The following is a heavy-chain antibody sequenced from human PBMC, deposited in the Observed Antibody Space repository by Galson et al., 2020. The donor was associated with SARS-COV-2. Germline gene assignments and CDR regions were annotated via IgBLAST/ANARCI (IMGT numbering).Heavy chain of an antibody. J-gene: IGHJ4*02. D-gene: IGHD2-15*01. Sequence: ETSETLSLTCTVSGGSISSYYLSWIRQPPGKGLEWIGSIYYSGSTTYNPSPKSRVTISVDTSKNQSSLKLSSVTAADTAVYYCARRGLGYCSGGSCYSGFEYWGQGTLVTVSS. V-gene: IGHV4-59*08. CDR3: ARRGLGYCSGGSCYSGFEY. CDR2: IYYSGST. CDR1: GGSISSYY.